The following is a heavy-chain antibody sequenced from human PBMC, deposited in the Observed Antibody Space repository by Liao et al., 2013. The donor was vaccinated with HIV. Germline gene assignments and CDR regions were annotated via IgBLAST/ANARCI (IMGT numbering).Heavy chain of an antibody. J-gene: IGHJ4*02. CDR1: GGSFSGYY. CDR2: INHSGST. Sequence: QVQLQQWGAGLLKPSETLSLTCAVYGGSFSGYYWSWIRQPPGKGLEWIGEINHSGSTNYNPSLKSRVTISVDTSKNQFSLKLSSVTAADTAVYYCARKRSYYNGRLFDYWGQGTLVTVSS. D-gene: IGHD3-10*01. V-gene: IGHV4-34*01. CDR3: ARKRSYYNGRLFDY.